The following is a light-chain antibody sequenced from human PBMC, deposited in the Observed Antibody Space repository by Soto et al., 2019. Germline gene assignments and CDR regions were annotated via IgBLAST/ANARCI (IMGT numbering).Light chain of an antibody. CDR1: QSISRY. J-gene: IGKJ1*01. Sequence: IQMTQSPSSLSASVGDRGTITCRAGQSISRYLNWYEQKPGKAPTLLIFGASTLQSGVPSRFSGTGSGTEFTLTISSLHSEDFETYYCEHSYGTVGTVGQGTNADSK. CDR3: EHSYGTVGT. CDR2: GAS. V-gene: IGKV1-39*01.